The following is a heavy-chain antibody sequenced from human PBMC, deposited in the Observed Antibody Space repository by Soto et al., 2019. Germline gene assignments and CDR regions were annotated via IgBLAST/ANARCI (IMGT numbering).Heavy chain of an antibody. CDR1: GGSISSYY. Sequence: SETLSLTCTVSGGSISSYYWSWIRQPPGKGLEWLGYIYYSENTNYNPSLKSRVTISVDTSKNQFSLKLSSVTAADTAVYYCASSNFYHNSGRFDNWGQGILVTVSS. CDR3: ASSNFYHNSGRFDN. CDR2: IYYSENT. D-gene: IGHD3-22*01. V-gene: IGHV4-59*01. J-gene: IGHJ4*02.